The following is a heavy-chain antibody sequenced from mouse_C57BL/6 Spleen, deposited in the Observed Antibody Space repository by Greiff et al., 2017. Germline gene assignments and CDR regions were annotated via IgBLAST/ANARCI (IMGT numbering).Heavy chain of an antibody. J-gene: IGHJ2*01. V-gene: IGHV1-81*01. CDR3: ARTDDGYYYFDY. CDR1: GYTFTSYG. CDR2: IYPRSGNT. Sequence: VQLQQSGAELARPGASVKLSCKASGYTFTSYGISWVKQRTGQGLEWIGEIYPRSGNTYYNEKFKGKATLTADKSSSPAYMELRSLTSEDSAVYFCARTDDGYYYFDYWGQGTTLAVSS. D-gene: IGHD2-3*01.